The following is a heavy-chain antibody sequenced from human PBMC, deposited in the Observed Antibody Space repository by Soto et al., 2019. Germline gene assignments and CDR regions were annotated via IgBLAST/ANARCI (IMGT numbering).Heavy chain of an antibody. D-gene: IGHD3-10*02. CDR2: IWYDGSNK. J-gene: IGHJ4*02. CDR1: GFTFSSYG. CDR3: ARDGPIEVPFTMIGGVDY. V-gene: IGHV3-33*01. Sequence: HPGGSLRLSCAAPGFTFSSYGMHWVRQAPGKGLEWVAVIWYDGSNKYYADSVKGRFTISRDNSKNTLYLQMNSLRAEDTAVYYCARDGPIEVPFTMIGGVDYWGQGTLVTVSS.